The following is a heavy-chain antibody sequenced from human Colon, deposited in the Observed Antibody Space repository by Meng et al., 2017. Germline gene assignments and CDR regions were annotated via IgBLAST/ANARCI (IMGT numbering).Heavy chain of an antibody. Sequence: QVQLQEPGPGLVKPSGTLSLTCAVSGGSISSNWWSWVRQPPGKGLEWIGEFFHTGRTNYDPSLKSRVTISVDKSNNQFSLKLTSVTAADTAVYYCARHISILGQRGFDYWGQGTLVTVSS. CDR2: FFHTGRT. J-gene: IGHJ4*02. CDR3: ARHISILGQRGFDY. CDR1: GGSISSNW. D-gene: IGHD3/OR15-3a*01. V-gene: IGHV4-4*02.